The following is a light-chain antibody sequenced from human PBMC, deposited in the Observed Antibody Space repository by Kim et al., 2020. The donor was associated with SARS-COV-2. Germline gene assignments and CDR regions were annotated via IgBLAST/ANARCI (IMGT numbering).Light chain of an antibody. CDR3: QQCGSSPLT. J-gene: IGKJ4*01. CDR1: PSVGSGC. V-gene: IGKV3-20*01. Sequence: SPEENAPLSSRASPSVGSGCLACYRQKPGQALRLLLYGASSRATGIPDRFSGSGSGTDFTLTISRLEPEDSAVYYCQQCGSSPLTFGGGTKVDIK. CDR2: GAS.